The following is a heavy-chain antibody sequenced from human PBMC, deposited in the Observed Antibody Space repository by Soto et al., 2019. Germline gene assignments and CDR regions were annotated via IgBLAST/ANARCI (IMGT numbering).Heavy chain of an antibody. D-gene: IGHD6-13*01. V-gene: IGHV4-59*01. CDR1: GVSISSYY. CDR2: IYYSGNI. Sequence: SETLSLTCTVSGVSISSYYWSWIRQPPGKGLEWIGYIYYSGNINYNPSLKSRFTISVDTSTNQFSLKLTSVTAADTAIYYCARGNIAASGTKFDPWGQGILVTVS. CDR3: ARGNIAASGTKFDP. J-gene: IGHJ5*02.